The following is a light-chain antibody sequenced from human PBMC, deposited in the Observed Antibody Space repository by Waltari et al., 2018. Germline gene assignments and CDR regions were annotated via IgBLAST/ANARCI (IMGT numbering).Light chain of an antibody. CDR1: SSTIGPPYD. CDR2: GNT. J-gene: IGLJ2*01. Sequence: QSVLTQPPSVSGAPGQRVPIPSPTSSSTIGPPYDVPWYQKLPGTAPKLLIYGNTNRPSGVPDRFSGSKSGTSASLAITGLQAEDEADYYCQSYDSSLSGDVVFGGGTKLTVL. CDR3: QSYDSSLSGDVV. V-gene: IGLV1-40*01.